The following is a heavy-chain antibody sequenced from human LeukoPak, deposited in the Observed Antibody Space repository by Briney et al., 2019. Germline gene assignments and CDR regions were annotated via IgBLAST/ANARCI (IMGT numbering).Heavy chain of an antibody. CDR3: AKDYYYDSSGYPGGAFDI. Sequence: GSLRLSFAASGFTFSSYAMSWVRQAPGKGLEWVSVISGSGGSTYYADSVKGRFTISRDNSKNTLYLQMNSLRAEDTAVYYCAKDYYYDSSGYPGGAFDIWGQGTMVTVSS. J-gene: IGHJ3*02. CDR1: GFTFSSYA. V-gene: IGHV3-23*01. CDR2: ISGSGGST. D-gene: IGHD3-22*01.